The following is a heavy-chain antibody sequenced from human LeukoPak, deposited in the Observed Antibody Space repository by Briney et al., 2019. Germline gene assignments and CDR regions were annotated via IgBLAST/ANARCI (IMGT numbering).Heavy chain of an antibody. D-gene: IGHD3-3*01. CDR2: INPNSGGT. V-gene: IGHV1-2*02. J-gene: IGHJ4*02. CDR1: GYTFTGYY. Sequence: ASVKVSCKASGYTFTGYYMHWVRQAPGQGLEWMGWINPNSGGTNYAQKFQGRVTMTRDTSISTAYMELSRLRSDDTAVYYCARAGGFWSGNYFDYWGQGTLVTVSS. CDR3: ARAGGFWSGNYFDY.